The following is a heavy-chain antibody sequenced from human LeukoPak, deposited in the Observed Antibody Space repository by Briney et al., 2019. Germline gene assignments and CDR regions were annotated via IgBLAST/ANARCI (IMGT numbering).Heavy chain of an antibody. CDR3: ARRGGPAAMRNWFDP. Sequence: GESLKISCKGSGYSFPSYWIGWVRQMPGEGMEWMGIIYPGDADTRYSPSFQGQVTISADKSISTAYLQWSSLKASDTAIYYCARRGGPAAMRNWFDPWGQGTLVTVSS. D-gene: IGHD2-2*01. J-gene: IGHJ5*02. CDR2: IYPGDADT. CDR1: GYSFPSYW. V-gene: IGHV5-51*01.